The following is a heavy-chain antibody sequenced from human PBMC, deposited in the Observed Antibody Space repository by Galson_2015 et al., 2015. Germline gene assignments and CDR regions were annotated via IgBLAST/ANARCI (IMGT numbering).Heavy chain of an antibody. D-gene: IGHD3-16*01. J-gene: IGHJ3*02. CDR2: IFPADSDT. V-gene: IGHV5-51*01. CDR1: GYSFTSNW. CDR3: ALRARSTAATFWGVASDI. Sequence: QSGAEVKKPGESLKISCKGSGYSFTSNWIAWVRQMPGKGLEWMGIIFPADSDTRYSPSFQGQVTISVDKSISTAYLQWSSLKASDTAMYYCALRARSTAATFWGVASDIWGQGTMVTVAS.